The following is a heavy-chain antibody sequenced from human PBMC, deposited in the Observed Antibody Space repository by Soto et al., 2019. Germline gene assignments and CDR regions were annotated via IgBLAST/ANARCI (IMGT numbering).Heavy chain of an antibody. CDR2: ISAYNGNT. CDR1: GYTFTSYG. CDR3: ARDHPITIFGVVTPLYYYYGMDV. D-gene: IGHD3-3*01. J-gene: IGHJ6*02. V-gene: IGHV1-18*04. Sequence: GAAVKVSCKASGYTFTSYGISWVRQAPGQGLEWMGWISAYNGNTNYAQKLQGRVTMTTDTSTSTAYMELRSLRSDDTAVYYCARDHPITIFGVVTPLYYYYGMDVWGQGTTVTVSS.